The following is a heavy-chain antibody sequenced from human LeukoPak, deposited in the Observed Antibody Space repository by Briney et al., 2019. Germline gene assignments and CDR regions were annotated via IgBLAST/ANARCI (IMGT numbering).Heavy chain of an antibody. Sequence: GGSLRLSCAASGFTFSDYYMSWIRQAPGKGLEWVSYISSSGSTIYYADSVKGRFTISRDNAKNSLHLEMNSLRAEDTAVYYCARDKIVGATHFDSWGQGTLVTVSS. CDR2: ISSSGSTI. V-gene: IGHV3-11*04. CDR1: GFTFSDYY. J-gene: IGHJ4*02. D-gene: IGHD1-26*01. CDR3: ARDKIVGATHFDS.